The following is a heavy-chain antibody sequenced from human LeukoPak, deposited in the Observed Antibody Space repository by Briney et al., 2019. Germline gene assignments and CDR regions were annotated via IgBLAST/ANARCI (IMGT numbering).Heavy chain of an antibody. J-gene: IGHJ2*01. V-gene: IGHV4-61*01. CDR2: IYYSGST. CDR1: GGSVSSGSYY. D-gene: IGHD5-18*01. CDR3: ASGYSYGYGFWYFDL. Sequence: SETLSLTCTVSGGSVSSGSYYWRWIRQPPGKGLEWIGYIYYSGSTNYNPSLKSRVTISVDTSKNQFSLKLSSVTAADTAVYYCASGYSYGYGFWYFDLWGRGTLVTVSS.